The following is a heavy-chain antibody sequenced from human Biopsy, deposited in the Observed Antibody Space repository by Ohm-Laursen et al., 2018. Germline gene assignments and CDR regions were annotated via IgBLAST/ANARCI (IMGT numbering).Heavy chain of an antibody. CDR3: ARHSLDDFWSGAHYYFDY. CDR2: VYYSGST. D-gene: IGHD3-3*01. CDR1: GGSISSRNHY. Sequence: TLSLTCSVSGGSISSRNHYWGWLRQPPGKGLEWIGHVYYSGSTLYNSSLESRVTVSVDTSKNQFHLRLTSMSASDTAVYYCARHSLDDFWSGAHYYFDYWGLGTLFTVSS. V-gene: IGHV4-39*01. J-gene: IGHJ4*02.